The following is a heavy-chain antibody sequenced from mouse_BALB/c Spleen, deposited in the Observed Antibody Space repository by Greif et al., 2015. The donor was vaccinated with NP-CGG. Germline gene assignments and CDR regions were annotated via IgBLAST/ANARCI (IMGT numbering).Heavy chain of an antibody. Sequence: QVQLQQSGAELVRPGASVKLSCKASGYTFTSYWINWVKQRPGQGLEWIGNIYPSDSYTNYNQKFKDKATLTVDKSSSTAYMQLSSPTSEDSAVYYCTTARTTVDYWVKEPQSPSPQ. D-gene: IGHD3-1*01. J-gene: IGHJ4*01. V-gene: IGHV1-69*02. CDR2: IYPSDSYT. CDR1: GYTFTSYW. CDR3: TTARTTVDY.